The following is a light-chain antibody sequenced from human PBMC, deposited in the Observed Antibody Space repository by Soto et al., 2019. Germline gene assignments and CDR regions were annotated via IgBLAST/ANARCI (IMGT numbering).Light chain of an antibody. J-gene: IGKJ1*01. CDR2: AAS. V-gene: IGKV1-6*02. Sequence: AIQMTQSPSSLSASVGDRVTITCRASQGIRDDLGWYQHKPGKAPKLLIYAASILQSGVPSRFSGSVSGSDFTLTISSLQPEDFATYYCLQDYDYPRTFGQGTKVEI. CDR1: QGIRDD. CDR3: LQDYDYPRT.